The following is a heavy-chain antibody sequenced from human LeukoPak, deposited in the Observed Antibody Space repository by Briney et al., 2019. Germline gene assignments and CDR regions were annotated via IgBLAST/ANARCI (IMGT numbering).Heavy chain of an antibody. V-gene: IGHV3-7*01. Sequence: GGSLRLSCAAFGFTFNNFWMSWVRQAPGKGLEWVANINEGAGERFYGDSVKGRVTISRDNAKNSLHLQMNSLRAEDTAVYYCARERPGSASAFDSWGQGTLVTVSS. J-gene: IGHJ4*02. CDR3: ARERPGSASAFDS. CDR1: GFTFNNFW. D-gene: IGHD6-25*01. CDR2: INEGAGER.